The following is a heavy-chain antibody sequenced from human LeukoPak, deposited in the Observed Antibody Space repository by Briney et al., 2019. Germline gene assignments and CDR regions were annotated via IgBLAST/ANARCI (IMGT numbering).Heavy chain of an antibody. CDR2: IIPIFGTA. V-gene: IGHV1-69*13. J-gene: IGHJ6*03. CDR1: GGTFSSYA. D-gene: IGHD3-22*01. CDR3: ARWGYDSSGYYGRGYYYYMDV. Sequence: SVKVSCKASGGTFSSYAISWVRQAPGQGLEWMGGIIPIFGTANYAQKFQGRVTITADESTSTAYMELSSLRSEDTAVYYCARWGYDSSGYYGRGYYYYMDVWGKGTTVTVSS.